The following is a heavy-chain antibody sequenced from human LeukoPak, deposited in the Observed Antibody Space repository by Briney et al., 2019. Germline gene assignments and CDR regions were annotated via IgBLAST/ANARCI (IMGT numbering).Heavy chain of an antibody. D-gene: IGHD3-22*01. V-gene: IGHV3-23*01. CDR3: AKGELWDSSGYDAFDI. CDR2: ISGSGGNT. Sequence: GGSLGLSCAASGFTFSSYGMHWVRQAPGKGLEWVSAISGSGGNTYYADSVKGRFTISRDSSKNTLYLQMNSLRAEDTAVYYCAKGELWDSSGYDAFDIWAQGTMVTVSS. J-gene: IGHJ3*02. CDR1: GFTFSSYG.